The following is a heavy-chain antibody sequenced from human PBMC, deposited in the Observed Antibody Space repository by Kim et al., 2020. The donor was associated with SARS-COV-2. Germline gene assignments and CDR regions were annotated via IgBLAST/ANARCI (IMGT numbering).Heavy chain of an antibody. Sequence: GGSLRLSCAASGFTFSSYGMHWVRQAPGKGLEWVAVIWYDGSNKYYADSVKGRFTISRDNSKNTLYLQMNSLRAEDTAVYYCAKDWYSSSWYVGNWFDHWGQGTLVTVSS. V-gene: IGHV3-33*03. CDR1: GFTFSSYG. CDR3: AKDWYSSSWYVGNWFDH. J-gene: IGHJ5*02. CDR2: IWYDGSNK. D-gene: IGHD6-13*01.